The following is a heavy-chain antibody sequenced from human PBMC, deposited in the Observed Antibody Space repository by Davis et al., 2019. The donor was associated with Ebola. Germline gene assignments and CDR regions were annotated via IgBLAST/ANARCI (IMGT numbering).Heavy chain of an antibody. Sequence: GESLKISCAASGFTFSGSAMHWVRQAPGKGLEWVAVISYDGSNKYYADSVKGRFTISRDNSKNSLYLQINSLRTEDTALYYCAKAIGLLPYGMDVWGQGTTVTVSS. J-gene: IGHJ6*02. CDR1: GFTFSGSA. D-gene: IGHD2-15*01. CDR3: AKAIGLLPYGMDV. CDR2: ISYDGSNK. V-gene: IGHV3-30-3*01.